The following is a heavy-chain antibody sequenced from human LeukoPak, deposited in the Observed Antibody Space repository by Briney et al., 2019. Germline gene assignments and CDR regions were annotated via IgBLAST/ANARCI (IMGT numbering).Heavy chain of an antibody. D-gene: IGHD6-13*01. J-gene: IGHJ4*02. CDR2: IYYSGST. V-gene: IGHV4-59*01. Sequence: SETLSLTCTVSGGSISSYYWSWIRQPPGKGLEWIGYIYYSGSTNYNPSLKSRVTISVDTSKNQFSLKLSSVTAADTAVYYCARVGSSSWYLGVDYWGQGTLVTVSS. CDR3: ARVGSSSWYLGVDY. CDR1: GGSISSYY.